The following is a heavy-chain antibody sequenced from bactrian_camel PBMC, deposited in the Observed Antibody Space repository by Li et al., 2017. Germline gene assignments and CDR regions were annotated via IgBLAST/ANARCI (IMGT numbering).Heavy chain of an antibody. V-gene: IGHV3S1*01. CDR2: VYTGDGRT. Sequence: QAGGSLRLSCAASGYYYSTYAMAWFRQVPGKEREWVACVYTGDGRTDYADSVKGRFTISRDNRENLLYLQLNSLKSEDTAKYFCAKGVQKCLVIIAALRARGPRSPSP. D-gene: IGHD2*01. CDR1: GYYYSTYA. J-gene: IGHJ4*01.